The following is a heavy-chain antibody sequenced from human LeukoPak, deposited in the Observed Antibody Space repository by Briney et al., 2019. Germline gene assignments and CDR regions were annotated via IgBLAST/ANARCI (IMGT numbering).Heavy chain of an antibody. CDR3: ARGNEYTWWQ. CDR2: TWHSGSST. CDR1: DGSIKTNYW. J-gene: IGHJ4*02. D-gene: IGHD2-15*01. Sequence: SETLSLTCTVSDGSIKTNYWWTWVRQPPGKGLEWIGETWHSGSSTNYNPSLKSRVTISVDKPKSQFSLKLTSVTAADTAIYYCARGNEYTWWQWSQGTLVTVS. V-gene: IGHV4-4*02.